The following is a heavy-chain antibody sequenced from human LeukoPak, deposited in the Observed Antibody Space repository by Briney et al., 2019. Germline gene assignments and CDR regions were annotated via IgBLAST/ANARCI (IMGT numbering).Heavy chain of an antibody. Sequence: ASVKVSCKASGGTFSSYAISWVRQAPGQGLEWMGRIIPILGIANYAQKFQGRVTITADKSTSTAYMELSSLRSEGTAVYYCARNPVGAIGPFDIWGQGTMVTVSS. D-gene: IGHD1-26*01. CDR3: ARNPVGAIGPFDI. CDR2: IIPILGIA. J-gene: IGHJ3*02. V-gene: IGHV1-69*04. CDR1: GGTFSSYA.